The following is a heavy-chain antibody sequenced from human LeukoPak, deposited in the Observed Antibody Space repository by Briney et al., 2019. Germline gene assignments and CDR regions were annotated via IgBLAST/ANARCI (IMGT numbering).Heavy chain of an antibody. CDR2: IYHSGST. CDR1: GGSISSGDYY. V-gene: IGHV4-30-4*01. D-gene: IGHD3-22*01. J-gene: IGHJ4*02. Sequence: SQTLSLTCTVSGGSISSGDYYWSWIRQPPGKGLEWIGYIYHSGSTYYNPSLKSRVTISVDTSKNQFSLKLSSVTAADTAVYYCARAYDSSGYYFDYWGQGTLVTVSS. CDR3: ARAYDSSGYYFDY.